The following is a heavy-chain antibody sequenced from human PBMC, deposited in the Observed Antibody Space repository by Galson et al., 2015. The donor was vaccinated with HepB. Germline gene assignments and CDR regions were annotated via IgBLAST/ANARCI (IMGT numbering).Heavy chain of an antibody. CDR1: GFTFSSYA. J-gene: IGHJ4*02. Sequence: SLRLSCAASGFTFSSYAMSWVRQAPGKGLEWVSAISGSGGSTYYADSVKGRFTISRDNSKNTLYLQMNSLRAEDTAVYYCAKRSVMITFGGVTEWGQGTLVTVSS. CDR2: ISGSGGST. V-gene: IGHV3-23*01. CDR3: AKRSVMITFGGVTE. D-gene: IGHD3-16*01.